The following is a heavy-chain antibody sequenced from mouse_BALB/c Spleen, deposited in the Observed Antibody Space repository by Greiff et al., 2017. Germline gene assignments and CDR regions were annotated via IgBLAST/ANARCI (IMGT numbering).Heavy chain of an antibody. CDR1: GYTFTSYW. CDR3: TSADGSSPFAY. Sequence: LQQPGSELVRPGASVKLSCKASGYTFTSYWMHWVKQRPGQGLEWIGNIYPGSGSTNYDEKFKSKATLTVDTSSSTAYMQLSSLTSEDSAVYYCTSADGSSPFAYWGQGTLVTVSA. CDR2: IYPGSGST. V-gene: IGHV1S22*01. D-gene: IGHD1-1*01. J-gene: IGHJ3*01.